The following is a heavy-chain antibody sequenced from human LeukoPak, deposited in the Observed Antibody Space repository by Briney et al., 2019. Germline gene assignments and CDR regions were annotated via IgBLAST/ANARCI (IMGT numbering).Heavy chain of an antibody. D-gene: IGHD3-22*01. J-gene: IGHJ2*01. CDR2: INQDGSEI. Sequence: PGGSLRLSCAASGFTFSIYWMRWARQAPGKGLEWLANINQDGSEIYYVDSVKGRFIISRDNGKNALYLQINSLRADDTAVYYCARDQVSMIVVLTTNWYFDLWGRGTLVTVSS. CDR1: GFTFSIYW. V-gene: IGHV3-7*01. CDR3: ARDQVSMIVVLTTNWYFDL.